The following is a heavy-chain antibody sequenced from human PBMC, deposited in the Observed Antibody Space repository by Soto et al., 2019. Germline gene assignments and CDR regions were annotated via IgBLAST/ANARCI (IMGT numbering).Heavy chain of an antibody. J-gene: IGHJ5*02. CDR3: ARAQGYCSSTVCRNWFDP. Sequence: TSETLSLTCAVYGGSFSGYYWSWIRQPPGKGLEWIGYIYHSGSTNYNPSLKSRVTISVDTSKNQFSLKLSSVTAADTAVFYCARAQGYCSSTVCRNWFDPWGQGTLVTVSS. V-gene: IGHV4-34*01. CDR2: IYHSGST. CDR1: GGSFSGYY. D-gene: IGHD2-2*01.